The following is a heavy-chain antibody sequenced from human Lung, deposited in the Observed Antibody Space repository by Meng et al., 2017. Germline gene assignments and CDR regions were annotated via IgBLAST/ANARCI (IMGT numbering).Heavy chain of an antibody. Sequence: QGPRVPSGGGVQRPGAAVRVSRYASGYTVPDYWLNWVRRAPGHGLEWMGRINPKSGDTHYAQRFQGRVTMTGDTSISTAYMGLSGLRSDDTAMYYCARDEDISAAGKLFGDYWGQGTLVTVSS. D-gene: IGHD6-13*01. CDR3: ARDEDISAAGKLFGDY. CDR1: GYTVPDYW. J-gene: IGHJ4*02. CDR2: INPKSGDT. V-gene: IGHV1-2*06.